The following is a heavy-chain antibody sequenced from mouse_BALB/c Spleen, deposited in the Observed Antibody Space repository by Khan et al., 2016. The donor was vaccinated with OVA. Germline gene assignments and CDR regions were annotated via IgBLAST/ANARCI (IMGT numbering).Heavy chain of an antibody. Sequence: VQLKQSGAELVKPGASVKLSCTPSGFNIKDTYIHWVKQRPEQGLERIGRIDPANGNTQYDPKFQDKAPMTADTSSNTAYLRLSSLTSEDTAVYYCARPFYYYDALDYWGQGTSVTVSS. CDR3: ARPFYYYDALDY. CDR2: IDPANGNT. J-gene: IGHJ4*01. D-gene: IGHD1-1*01. CDR1: GFNIKDTY. V-gene: IGHV14-3*02.